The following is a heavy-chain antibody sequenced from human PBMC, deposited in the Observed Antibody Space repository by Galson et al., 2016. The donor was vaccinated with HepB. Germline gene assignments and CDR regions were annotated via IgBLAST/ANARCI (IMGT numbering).Heavy chain of an antibody. D-gene: IGHD6-19*01. CDR1: GGSISSSSYY. Sequence: ETLSLTCTVSGGSISSSSYYWGWIRQPPGKGLEWIGSSYYSGSTYYNPSLKSRVTISVDMSKNQFYLKVSSVTAADTAVYYCARLSAPAGNYWGQGTLVTVSS. J-gene: IGHJ4*02. CDR2: SYYSGST. CDR3: ARLSAPAGNY. V-gene: IGHV4-39*01.